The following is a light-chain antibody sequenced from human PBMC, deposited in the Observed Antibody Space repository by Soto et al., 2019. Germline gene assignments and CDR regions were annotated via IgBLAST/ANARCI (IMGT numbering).Light chain of an antibody. CDR2: DVS. V-gene: IGLV2-14*01. CDR1: SSDVGGYNY. J-gene: IGLJ2*01. CDR3: SSYTSSSTLLV. Sequence: QSALTQPASVSGSPEQSITISCTGTSSDVGGYNYVSWYQQHPGKAPKLMIYDVSNRPSGVSNRFSRSKSGNTASLTISGLQAEDEADYYCSSYTSSSTLLVFGGGTKLTVL.